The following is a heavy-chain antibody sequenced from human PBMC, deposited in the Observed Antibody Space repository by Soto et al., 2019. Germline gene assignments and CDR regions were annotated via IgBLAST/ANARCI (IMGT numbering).Heavy chain of an antibody. D-gene: IGHD3-3*01. Sequence: SVKVSCKASGGTFSSYAISWVRQAPGQGLEWMGGIIPIFGTANYAQKFQGRVTTTADESTSTAYMELSSLRSEDTAVYYCASPNYDFWSGYGIQFDYWGQGTLVTVSS. CDR3: ASPNYDFWSGYGIQFDY. CDR1: GGTFSSYA. V-gene: IGHV1-69*13. CDR2: IIPIFGTA. J-gene: IGHJ4*02.